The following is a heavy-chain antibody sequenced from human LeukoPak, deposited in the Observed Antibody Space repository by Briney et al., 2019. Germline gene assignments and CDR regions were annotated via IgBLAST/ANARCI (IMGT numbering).Heavy chain of an antibody. D-gene: IGHD3-10*01. J-gene: IGHJ4*02. Sequence: ASVKVSCKASGYTFTGYYMHWVRQAPGQGLEWMGWINPNSSGTNYAQKFQGRVTMTRDTSITTAYVELSSLRSDDTAMYYCARRTGGNYGSYYFDYWGQGTLVTVSS. CDR1: GYTFTGYY. V-gene: IGHV1-2*02. CDR3: ARRTGGNYGSYYFDY. CDR2: INPNSSGT.